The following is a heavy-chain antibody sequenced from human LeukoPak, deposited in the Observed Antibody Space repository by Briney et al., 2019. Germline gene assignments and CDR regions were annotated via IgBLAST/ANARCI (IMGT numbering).Heavy chain of an antibody. J-gene: IGHJ4*02. CDR3: TRGYPIFDY. CDR2: INTDGSST. Sequence: GGSLRLSCAASGFTFSSYAMSWVRQAPGKGLVWVSRINTDGSSTSYADSVKGRFTISRDNAKNTLYLQMNSLRVEDTAVYYCTRGYPIFDYWGQGTLVTVSS. D-gene: IGHD3-16*02. CDR1: GFTFSSYA. V-gene: IGHV3-74*01.